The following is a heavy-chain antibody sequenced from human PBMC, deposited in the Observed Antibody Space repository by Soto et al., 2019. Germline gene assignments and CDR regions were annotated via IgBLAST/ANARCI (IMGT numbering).Heavy chain of an antibody. Sequence: QLQLQESGPGVVKPSETLALTCTVSGAPITSNDYFWAWIRQPPGRGLEFIASMHTRGGIYHASSLKSRATMSLDTSRNQFSLKLQSVTAADTATYFCAGIVVGATRHSEVDHWGQGTLVTVSS. D-gene: IGHD2-15*01. CDR2: MHTRGGI. J-gene: IGHJ4*02. CDR1: GAPITSNDYF. V-gene: IGHV4-39*01. CDR3: AGIVVGATRHSEVDH.